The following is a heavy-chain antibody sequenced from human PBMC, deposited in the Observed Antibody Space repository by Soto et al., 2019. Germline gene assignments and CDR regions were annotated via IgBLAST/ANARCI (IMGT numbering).Heavy chain of an antibody. D-gene: IGHD6-19*01. Sequence: QLQLQESGPGLVKPSETLSLTCTVSGGSISSSSYYWGWIRQPPGKGLEWIGSIYYSGSTYYNPRLKGPVTIPIVTAKNHVSLTLSSVAAADTAVYHCARQGYSRGWYGVGVYNWFDPWGQGTLVTVSS. CDR2: IYYSGST. J-gene: IGHJ5*02. CDR3: ARQGYSRGWYGVGVYNWFDP. V-gene: IGHV4-39*01. CDR1: GGSISSSSYY.